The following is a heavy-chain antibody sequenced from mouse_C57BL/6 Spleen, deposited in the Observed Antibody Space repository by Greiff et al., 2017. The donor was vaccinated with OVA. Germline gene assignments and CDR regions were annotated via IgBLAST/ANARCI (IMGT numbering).Heavy chain of an antibody. V-gene: IGHV10-1*01. Sequence: EVQGVESGGGLVQPKGSLKLSCAASGFSFNTYAMNWVRQAPGKGLEWVARIRSKSNNYATYYADSVKDRFTISRDDSESMLYLQMNNLKAEDTAMYDCVRHYDGYYLMDYWGQGTSVTVSS. J-gene: IGHJ4*01. D-gene: IGHD2-3*01. CDR3: VRHYDGYYLMDY. CDR2: IRSKSNNYAT. CDR1: GFSFNTYA.